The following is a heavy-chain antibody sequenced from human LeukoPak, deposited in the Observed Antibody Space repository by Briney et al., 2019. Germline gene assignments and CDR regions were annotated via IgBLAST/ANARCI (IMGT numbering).Heavy chain of an antibody. V-gene: IGHV4-30-4*01. D-gene: IGHD3-22*01. CDR2: IYYSGST. CDR3: ARAAMIVVVIDY. J-gene: IGHJ4*02. Sequence: PSQTLSLTCTVSGGSISSGDYYWSWIRQPPGKGLEWIGYIYYSGSTYYNPSLKSRVTISVDTSKNQFSLKLSSVTAADTVVYYCARAAMIVVVIDYWGQGTLVTVSS. CDR1: GGSISSGDYY.